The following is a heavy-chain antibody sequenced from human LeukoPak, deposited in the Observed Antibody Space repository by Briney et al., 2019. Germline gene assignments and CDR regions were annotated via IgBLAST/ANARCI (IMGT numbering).Heavy chain of an antibody. J-gene: IGHJ2*01. CDR2: IYPGDSDT. CDR3: ARRVVNNRNWYFNL. D-gene: IGHD4-23*01. V-gene: IGHV5-51*01. Sequence: GESLKISCKGFGYSFTRNWIGWVRQMPGKGLEWMGIIYPGDSDTRYSPSFQGQVTISADKSINTAYLQWSSLKASGTAMYYCARRVVNNRNWYFNLWGRGTLVTVSS. CDR1: GYSFTRNW.